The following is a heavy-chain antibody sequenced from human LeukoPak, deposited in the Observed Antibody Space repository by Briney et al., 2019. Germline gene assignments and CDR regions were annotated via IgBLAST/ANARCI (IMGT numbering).Heavy chain of an antibody. CDR1: GFTFSNYA. V-gene: IGHV3-23*01. J-gene: IGHJ3*02. CDR2: ISGSGGST. Sequence: PGGSLRLSCTASGFTFSNYAMTWVRQAPGKGLEWVSSISGSGGSTYYADSVKGRFTISRDNSKNTLYLQMNSLRAEDTAVYYCARDLVGDSYGPDAFDIWGQGTMVTVSS. CDR3: ARDLVGDSYGPDAFDI. D-gene: IGHD5-18*01.